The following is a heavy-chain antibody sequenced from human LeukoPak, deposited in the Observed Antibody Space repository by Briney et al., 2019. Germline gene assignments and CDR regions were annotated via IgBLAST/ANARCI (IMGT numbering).Heavy chain of an antibody. Sequence: GGSLRLSCAASGFTFSTYWMHWVRQAPGEGLVWVSRIKSDGSDTSYADSVKGRFTISRDNSKNTLYLQMNSLRAEDTAVYYCASPYCGGDCDYYYYGMDVWGQGTTVTVSS. CDR2: IKSDGSDT. D-gene: IGHD2-21*02. CDR3: ASPYCGGDCDYYYYGMDV. J-gene: IGHJ6*02. V-gene: IGHV3-74*01. CDR1: GFTFSTYW.